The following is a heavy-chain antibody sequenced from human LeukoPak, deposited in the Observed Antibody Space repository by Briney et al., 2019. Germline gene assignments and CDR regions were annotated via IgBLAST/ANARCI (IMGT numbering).Heavy chain of an antibody. CDR1: GFTFSSYA. J-gene: IGHJ6*02. V-gene: IGHV3-7*03. CDR2: VNRDGSET. CDR3: ARNNGMDV. Sequence: GGSLRLSCAASGFTFSSYAMHWVRQVPGRGPEWVANVNRDGSETYYLDSVKGRFTISKDNAKNSLYLQMNSLGAEDTALYHCARNNGMDVWGQGTTVIVSS.